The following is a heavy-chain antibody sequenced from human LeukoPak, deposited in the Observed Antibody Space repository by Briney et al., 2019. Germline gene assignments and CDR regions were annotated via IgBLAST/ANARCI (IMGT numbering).Heavy chain of an antibody. Sequence: GRSLRLSCAASGFTFSSYAMHWVRQAPGKGLEWVAIISYDGSNKYYADSMKGRFTISRDNSKNTLYLQMDSLRTEDTALYYCARDDRAVAGFYYCDYWGRGTLVTVSS. CDR3: ARDDRAVAGFYYCDY. CDR2: ISYDGSNK. D-gene: IGHD6-19*01. J-gene: IGHJ4*02. CDR1: GFTFSSYA. V-gene: IGHV3-30*04.